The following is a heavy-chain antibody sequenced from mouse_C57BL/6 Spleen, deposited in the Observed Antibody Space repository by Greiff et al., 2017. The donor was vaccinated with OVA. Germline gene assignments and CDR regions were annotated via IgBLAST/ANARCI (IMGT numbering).Heavy chain of an antibody. CDR1: GYTFTDYN. CDR2: INPNNGGT. V-gene: IGHV1-22*01. CDR3: ARGGTVVPPWFAY. J-gene: IGHJ3*01. Sequence: VQLQQSGPELVKPGASVKMSCKASGYTFTDYNMHWVKQSHGKSLEWIGYINPNNGGTSYNQKFKGKATLTVNKSSSTAYMELRSLTSEDSAVYYCARGGTVVPPWFAYWGQGTLVTVSA. D-gene: IGHD1-1*01.